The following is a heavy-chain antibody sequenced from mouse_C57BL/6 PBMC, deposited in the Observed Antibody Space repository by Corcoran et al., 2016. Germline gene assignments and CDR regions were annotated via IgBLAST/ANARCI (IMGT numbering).Heavy chain of an antibody. J-gene: IGHJ3*01. CDR1: GYTFTTYG. Sequence: QIQLVQSGPELKKPGETDRISCKASGYTFTTYGMSWVKQAPGKGLKWMGWINTYSGVPTYADDFKGRFAFSLETSASTAYLQINNLKNEDTATYFCARRPYDPAWLAYWGQGTLVTVSA. CDR2: INTYSGVP. D-gene: IGHD2-3*01. V-gene: IGHV9-3*01. CDR3: ARRPYDPAWLAY.